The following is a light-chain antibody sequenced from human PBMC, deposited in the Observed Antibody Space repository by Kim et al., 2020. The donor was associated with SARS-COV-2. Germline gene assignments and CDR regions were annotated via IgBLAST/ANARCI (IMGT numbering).Light chain of an antibody. J-gene: IGKJ1*01. Sequence: PGESATLSCRASQTVTSNYLAWYQQKPGQAPRLLIDGASSRATGIPDRFSGSGSGTDFTLTISRLEPEDFAVYYCQQYGSSPATFGQGTKVDIK. CDR2: GAS. CDR3: QQYGSSPAT. CDR1: QTVTSNY. V-gene: IGKV3-20*01.